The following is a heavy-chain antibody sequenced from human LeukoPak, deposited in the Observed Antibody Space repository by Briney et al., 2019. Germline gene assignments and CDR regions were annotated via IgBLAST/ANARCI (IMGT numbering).Heavy chain of an antibody. CDR3: ARGGSTSCYGICGGWFDP. CDR2: INPKSGGT. V-gene: IGHV1-2*02. D-gene: IGHD2-2*01. Sequence: ASVKVSCKASGYTFTGYYMHWVRQAPGQGLEWMGWINPKSGGTNYAQKSQGRVTMTWDTSITQVYMELSTLRSDDTAVYYCARGGSTSCYGICGGWFDPWGQGTLVTVSS. J-gene: IGHJ5*02. CDR1: GYTFTGYY.